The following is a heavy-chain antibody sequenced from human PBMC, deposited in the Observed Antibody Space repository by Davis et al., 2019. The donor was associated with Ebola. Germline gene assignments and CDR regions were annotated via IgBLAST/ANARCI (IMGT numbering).Heavy chain of an antibody. D-gene: IGHD7-27*01. J-gene: IGHJ6*04. CDR1: AYTFTSYY. CDR2: INPSGGST. CDR3: ARETGDGGGMDV. Sequence: AASALVSCKASAYTFTSYYMHWVRQAPGQGLEWLGVINPSGGSTTYEQKFQGRVTMTRDTSTSTVYMVLRSLRSEDTAVYYCARETGDGGGMDVWGKGTTVTVSP. V-gene: IGHV1-46*01.